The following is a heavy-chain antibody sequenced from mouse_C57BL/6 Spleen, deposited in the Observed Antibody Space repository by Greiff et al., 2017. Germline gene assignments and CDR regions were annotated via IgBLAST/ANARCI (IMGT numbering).Heavy chain of an antibody. V-gene: IGHV1-82*01. D-gene: IGHD2-5*01. CDR3: ARENYYSNPYAMDY. Sequence: QVQLQQSGPELVKPGASVKISCKASGYAFSSSWMNWVKQRPGKGLEWIGRIYPGDGDTNYNGKFKGKATLTADKSSSTASMQLSSLTSEDSAVYFCARENYYSNPYAMDYWGQGTSVTVSS. CDR1: GYAFSSSW. CDR2: IYPGDGDT. J-gene: IGHJ4*01.